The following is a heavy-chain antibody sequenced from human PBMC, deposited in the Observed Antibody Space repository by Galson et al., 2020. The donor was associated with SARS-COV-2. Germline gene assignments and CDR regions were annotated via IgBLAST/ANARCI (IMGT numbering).Heavy chain of an antibody. CDR3: AREGGLYYEIDRYYFDH. CDR2: ISYHATTA. CDR1: GFTFNNYA. D-gene: IGHD3-9*01. V-gene: IGHV3-30*03. Sequence: GGSLRLSCEASGFTFNNYAMHWVRQAPGKGLEWVAVISYHATTAYYLDSVKGRFTVSRDNSKNTVYLQMNSLRTDDTAMYYCAREGGLYYEIDRYYFDHWGQGALVTVSS. J-gene: IGHJ4*02.